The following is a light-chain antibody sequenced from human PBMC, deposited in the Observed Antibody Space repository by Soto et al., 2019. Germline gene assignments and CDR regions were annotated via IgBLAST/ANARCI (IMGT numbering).Light chain of an antibody. Sequence: EIVLTQSPDTLSLSPGERATLSCRASQSVSTNSLAWYQQKPGQAPRPLIYGASSRATGTPDRFSGSGSGTDFTLTITRLEPEDFAVYYCQQYVTSSPRTFGQGTRWIS. J-gene: IGKJ1*01. CDR1: QSVSTNS. V-gene: IGKV3-20*01. CDR2: GAS. CDR3: QQYVTSSPRT.